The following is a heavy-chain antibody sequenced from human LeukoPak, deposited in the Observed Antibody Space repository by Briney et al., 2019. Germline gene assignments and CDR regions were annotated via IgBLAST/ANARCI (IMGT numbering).Heavy chain of an antibody. CDR1: GFTFSTYG. Sequence: GGSLRLSCAASGFTFSTYGVHWVRQAPGKGLEWVAVIWYDGSNKYYADSVKGRFTISRDNSKNTLYLQMNSLRAEDTAVYYCARDYCGGDCSSDYWGQGTLVTVSS. J-gene: IGHJ4*02. CDR3: ARDYCGGDCSSDY. CDR2: IWYDGSNK. V-gene: IGHV3-33*01. D-gene: IGHD2-21*02.